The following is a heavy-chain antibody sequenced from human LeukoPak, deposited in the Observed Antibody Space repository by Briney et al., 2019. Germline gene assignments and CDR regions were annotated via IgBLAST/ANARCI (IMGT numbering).Heavy chain of an antibody. Sequence: SQTLSLTCAISGDSVSSNSAAWNWIRQSPSRGLEWLGRTYYRSKWYNDYAVSVESRITINPDTSKNQFSLQLNSVTAADTAVYYCARGKPTFNYYDSSAYYSFYFDYWGQGTLVTVSS. V-gene: IGHV6-1*01. CDR1: GDSVSSNSAA. CDR2: TYYRSKWYN. CDR3: ARGKPTFNYYDSSAYYSFYFDY. J-gene: IGHJ4*02. D-gene: IGHD3-22*01.